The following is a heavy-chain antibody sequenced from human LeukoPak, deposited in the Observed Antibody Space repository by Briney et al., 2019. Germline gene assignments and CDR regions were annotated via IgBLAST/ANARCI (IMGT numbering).Heavy chain of an antibody. Sequence: ASVKVSCKASGYTFTGYYMHWVRQAPGQGLEWMGWINPNSGGTNYAQKFQGWVTMTRDTSISTAYMELSRLRSDDTAVYYCARGVGPSGYDPYYYYGMDVWGQGTTVTVSS. CDR1: GYTFTGYY. J-gene: IGHJ6*02. CDR3: ARGVGPSGYDPYYYYGMDV. D-gene: IGHD5-12*01. V-gene: IGHV1-2*04. CDR2: INPNSGGT.